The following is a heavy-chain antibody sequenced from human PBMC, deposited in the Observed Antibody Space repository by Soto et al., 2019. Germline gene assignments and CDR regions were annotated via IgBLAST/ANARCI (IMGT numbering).Heavy chain of an antibody. J-gene: IGHJ6*02. V-gene: IGHV1-69*06. Sequence: QVQLVQSGAEVKKPGSSVKVSCKASEGTFSSYAVTWVRQAPGQGLEWMGAIIPLFGTLNFAQKFQGRVTITADKSTYTAYMELSSLRSEDTAVYYCARVGYFSGNSCLFTGGLDAVDVWGQGTTITVSS. CDR3: ARVGYFSGNSCLFTGGLDAVDV. CDR2: IIPLFGTL. CDR1: EGTFSSYA. D-gene: IGHD2-15*01.